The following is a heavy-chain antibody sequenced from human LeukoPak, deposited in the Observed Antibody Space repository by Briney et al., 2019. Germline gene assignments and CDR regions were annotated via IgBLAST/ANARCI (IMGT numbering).Heavy chain of an antibody. CDR1: GGPVSSGSYY. J-gene: IGHJ4*02. CDR2: IYYSGST. Sequence: ASETLSLTCTVSGGPVSSGSYYWSWIRQPPGKGLEWIGYIYYSGSTNYNPSLKSRVTISVDPSKNRFSLKLSSVTAAATAVYYWASMQGLACYFDYWGQGTLVTVSS. V-gene: IGHV4-61*01. D-gene: IGHD6-19*01. CDR3: ASMQGLACYFDY.